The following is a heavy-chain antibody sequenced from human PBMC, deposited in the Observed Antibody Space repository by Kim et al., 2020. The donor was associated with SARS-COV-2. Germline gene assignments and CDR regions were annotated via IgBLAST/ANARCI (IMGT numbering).Heavy chain of an antibody. Sequence: GGSLRLSCAASGFTFSSYSMNWVRQAPGKGLEWVSYISSSSSTIYYADSVKGRFTISRDNAKNSLYLQMNSLRDEDTAVYYCARRVYGSGANDAFDIWGQGTMVTVSS. CDR1: GFTFSSYS. J-gene: IGHJ3*02. CDR2: ISSSSSTI. D-gene: IGHD3-10*01. CDR3: ARRVYGSGANDAFDI. V-gene: IGHV3-48*02.